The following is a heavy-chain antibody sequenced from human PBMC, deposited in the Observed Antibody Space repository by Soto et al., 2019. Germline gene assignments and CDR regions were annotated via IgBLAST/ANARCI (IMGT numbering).Heavy chain of an antibody. D-gene: IGHD3-22*01. Sequence: GRSLRLSCAASGFTFSSHSMNWVRQAPGKGLEWVSSISSSSSYIYYADSVKGRFTISRDNAKNSLYLQMNSLRAEDTAVYYCASHPRDSSGYWYYFDYWGQGTLVTVSS. CDR3: ASHPRDSSGYWYYFDY. CDR1: GFTFSSHS. V-gene: IGHV3-21*01. J-gene: IGHJ4*02. CDR2: ISSSSSYI.